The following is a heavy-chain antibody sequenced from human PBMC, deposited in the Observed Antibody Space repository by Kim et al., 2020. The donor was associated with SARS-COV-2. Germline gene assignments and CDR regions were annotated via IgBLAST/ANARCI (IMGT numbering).Heavy chain of an antibody. Sequence: GGSLRLSCAASGFTFSNYAMHWVRQAPGKGLEWVAVISYDGSNKYYADSVKGRFTISRDNSKNTLYLQMNSLRAEDTAVYYCARVRGLGIAVAGTDYWGQGTLVTVSS. CDR2: ISYDGSNK. J-gene: IGHJ4*02. CDR1: GFTFSNYA. CDR3: ARVRGLGIAVAGTDY. V-gene: IGHV3-30*04. D-gene: IGHD6-19*01.